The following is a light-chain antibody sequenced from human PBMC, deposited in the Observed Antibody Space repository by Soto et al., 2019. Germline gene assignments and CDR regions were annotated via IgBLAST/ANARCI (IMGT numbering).Light chain of an antibody. CDR1: HTVSRN. CDR2: DIS. V-gene: IGKV3-15*01. J-gene: IGKJ5*01. Sequence: EVVMTQSPATLSVSPGERATRSFRASHTVSRNLAWYQQRPGQAPRLLIYDISNRATGVPARFSGSGSETEFTLTIRSLQSEDFAVYFCQQYNNWPSFGQGTRLEIK. CDR3: QQYNNWPS.